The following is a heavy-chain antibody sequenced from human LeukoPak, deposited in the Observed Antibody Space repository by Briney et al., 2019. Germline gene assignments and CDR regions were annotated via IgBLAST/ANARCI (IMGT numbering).Heavy chain of an antibody. J-gene: IGHJ4*02. CDR2: ISRSGATT. CDR1: GFTFSNYW. Sequence: GGSLRLSCAASGFTFSNYWMYWVRQPPGKGLQWVSGISRSGATTGYADSVKGRFTISRDNAKNFVYLQMDRLRAEDTALYYCARIDPVGRTWGQGTLVIVSA. V-gene: IGHV3-20*04. CDR3: ARIDPVGRT. D-gene: IGHD1-26*01.